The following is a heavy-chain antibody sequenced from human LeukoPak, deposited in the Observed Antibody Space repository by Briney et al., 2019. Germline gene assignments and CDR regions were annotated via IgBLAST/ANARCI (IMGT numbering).Heavy chain of an antibody. J-gene: IGHJ4*02. V-gene: IGHV3-64D*09. D-gene: IGHD3-9*01. CDR1: GFVFSAYG. Sequence: GGSLRLSCSASGFVFSAYGMNWVRQAPGKRLEYVSAIDSSGGSTKYADSVKGRFTISRDNSKNTLFLEMSSLSAEDTAVYFCVKHLYYDILTGYFDSWGQGTLVTVSS. CDR3: VKHLYYDILTGYFDS. CDR2: IDSSGGST.